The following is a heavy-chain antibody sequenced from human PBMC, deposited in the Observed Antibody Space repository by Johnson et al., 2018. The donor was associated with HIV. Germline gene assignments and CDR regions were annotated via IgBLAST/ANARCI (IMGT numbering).Heavy chain of an antibody. V-gene: IGHV3-11*01. J-gene: IGHJ3*02. CDR1: GFTFSDYY. CDR3: ARSYSSSSHYAFDI. Sequence: QLVESGGGVVQPGRSLRLSCAASGFTFSDYYMSWIRQAPGKGLEWVSYISSIGSTIYYADSVMGRFTISRDNAKNSLYLQMNSLRAEDTAVYYCARSYSSSSHYAFDIWGQGTMVTVSS. CDR2: ISSIGSTI. D-gene: IGHD6-6*01.